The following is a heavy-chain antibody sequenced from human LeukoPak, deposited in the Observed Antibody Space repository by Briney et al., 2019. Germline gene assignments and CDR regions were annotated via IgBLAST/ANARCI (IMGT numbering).Heavy chain of an antibody. Sequence: PGGSLRLSCAASGFTFSSYGMHWVRQAPGKGLEWVAVISYDGSNKYFADSVKGRFTISRDNSKNTLYLQMNSLRAEDTAVYYCARDGRSGPHFDSWGQGTLVTVSS. CDR1: GFTFSSYG. CDR3: ARDGRSGPHFDS. D-gene: IGHD1-1*01. CDR2: ISYDGSNK. J-gene: IGHJ4*02. V-gene: IGHV3-30*03.